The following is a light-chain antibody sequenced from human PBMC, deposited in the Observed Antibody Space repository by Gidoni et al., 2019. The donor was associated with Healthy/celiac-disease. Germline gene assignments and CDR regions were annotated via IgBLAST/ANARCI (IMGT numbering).Light chain of an antibody. V-gene: IGKV1-39*01. CDR3: QQSYSTPPGT. J-gene: IGKJ4*01. CDR2: AAS. Sequence: DIQMTQSPSSLSASVGDRVTITCRASQSISSYLNWYQQKPGKAPKLLIYAASSLQSGVPSRFSGSGSGTDFTLTISSLQPEDFATYYCQQSYSTPPGTFXGXTKVEIK. CDR1: QSISSY.